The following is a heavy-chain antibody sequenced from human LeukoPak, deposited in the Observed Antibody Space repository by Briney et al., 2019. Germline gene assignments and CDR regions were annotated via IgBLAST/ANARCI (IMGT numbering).Heavy chain of an antibody. CDR1: GYTLTEIS. Sequence: GASVKVSCKVSGYTLTEISMHWVRQPPGQGFEWMGGFNPEDAETIYARSFQGRLTVTEDTSTYTAYMELSSLRSEDTAMYYCATEIVGYGDVHYFDSWGQGTLVTVSS. J-gene: IGHJ4*02. CDR2: FNPEDAET. D-gene: IGHD4-17*01. CDR3: ATEIVGYGDVHYFDS. V-gene: IGHV1-24*01.